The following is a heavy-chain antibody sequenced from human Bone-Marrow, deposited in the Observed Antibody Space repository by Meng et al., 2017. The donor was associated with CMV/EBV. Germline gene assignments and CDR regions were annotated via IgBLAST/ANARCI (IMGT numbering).Heavy chain of an antibody. V-gene: IGHV4-34*01. J-gene: IGHJ4*02. Sequence: SQTLALTCAVYGGSFSGYYWTWIRQPPGKGLEWIGEINHSESTSYHPSLKSRVTISVDTSKNQFALKLSSVTAADTAVYYCARGDVGQQPILKYWGQGTLVTVSS. D-gene: IGHD1-26*01. CDR2: INHSEST. CDR1: GGSFSGYY. CDR3: ARGDVGQQPILKY.